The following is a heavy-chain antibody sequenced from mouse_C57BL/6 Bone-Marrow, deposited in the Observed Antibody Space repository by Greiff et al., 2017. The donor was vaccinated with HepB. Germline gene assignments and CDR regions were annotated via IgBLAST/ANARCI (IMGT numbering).Heavy chain of an antibody. D-gene: IGHD1-1*01. CDR1: GYTFTTYP. Sequence: VKLMESGAELVKPGASVKMSCKASGYTFTTYPIEWMKQNHGKSLEWIGNFHPYNDDTKDNDKFKGKATLTVEKSSSTVYLELSRLTSDDSAVYYCAGLTTVVAYYAMDYWGQGTSVTVSS. CDR2: FHPYNDDT. J-gene: IGHJ4*01. V-gene: IGHV1-47*01. CDR3: AGLTTVVAYYAMDY.